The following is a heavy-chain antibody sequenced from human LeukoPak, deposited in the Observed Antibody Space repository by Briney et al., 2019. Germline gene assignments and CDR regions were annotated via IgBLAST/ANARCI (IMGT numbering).Heavy chain of an antibody. CDR1: GFTVSSNY. D-gene: IGHD2-15*01. J-gene: IGHJ4*02. Sequence: PGRSLRLSCAISGFTVSSNYMSWVRQAPGKGLEWVSVMYSGGTTYYADSVKGRFTISRDNSKNMLYLQMNSLRAEDTAVYYCARDLLRGFDYWGQGTLVTVSS. CDR3: ARDLLRGFDY. CDR2: MYSGGTT. V-gene: IGHV3-53*01.